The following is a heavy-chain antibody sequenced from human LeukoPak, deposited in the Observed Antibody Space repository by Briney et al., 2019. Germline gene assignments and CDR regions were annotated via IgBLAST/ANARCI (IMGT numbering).Heavy chain of an antibody. CDR1: GDSVSSSSAV. V-gene: IGHV6-1*01. D-gene: IGHD5-24*01. CDR3: AKRRDDYSDAFDI. CDR2: TYYRSRWST. J-gene: IGHJ3*02. Sequence: SQTLSLTCAISGDSVSSSSAVWNWMRQSPSRGLEWLGRTYYRSRWSTDYAVSVRSRITINPDTSKNQFSLQLNSVTPEDTAVYYCAKRRDDYSDAFDIWGQGTMVTVSS.